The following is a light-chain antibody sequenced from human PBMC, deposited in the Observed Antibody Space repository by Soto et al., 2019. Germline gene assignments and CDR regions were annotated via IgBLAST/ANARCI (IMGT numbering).Light chain of an antibody. CDR1: QGVSIY. Sequence: IQLTQSPASLSAPVGGRGTSTCRASQGVSIYLAWYQQKLGKAPKVLIYGASTLQAGVPSRFSGGGSGTDFTLTISSLQPEDVATYYCQKYNSAPWKFGQGTKVDIK. J-gene: IGKJ1*01. CDR3: QKYNSAPWK. CDR2: GAS. V-gene: IGKV1-27*01.